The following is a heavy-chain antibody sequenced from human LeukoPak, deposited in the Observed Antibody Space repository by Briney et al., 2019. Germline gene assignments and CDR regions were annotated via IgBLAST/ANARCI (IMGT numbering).Heavy chain of an antibody. Sequence: GGSLRLSCAASGFTFSSYGMHWVRQAPGKGLEWVAFIRYDGSNKYYADSVKGRFTISRDNSKNTLYLQMNSLRAEDTAVYYCAKDRIAAAVVFGGGTMDVWGKGTTVTVSS. V-gene: IGHV3-30*02. J-gene: IGHJ6*03. CDR2: IRYDGSNK. CDR1: GFTFSSYG. CDR3: AKDRIAAAVVFGGGTMDV. D-gene: IGHD6-13*01.